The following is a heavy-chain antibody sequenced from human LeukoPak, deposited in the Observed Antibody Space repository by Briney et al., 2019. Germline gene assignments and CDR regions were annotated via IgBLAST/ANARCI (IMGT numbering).Heavy chain of an antibody. J-gene: IGHJ4*02. CDR2: IKSKTDGGTI. Sequence: GGSLRLSCATSGFIFTNAWIKWVRQAPGKGLEWVGRIKSKTDGGTIDYAAPVKGRFTISRDDSKNTLYLQMDNLKTEDTAIYYCSTPSFWGQGTLVTVSS. CDR3: STPSF. CDR1: GFIFTNAW. V-gene: IGHV3-15*07.